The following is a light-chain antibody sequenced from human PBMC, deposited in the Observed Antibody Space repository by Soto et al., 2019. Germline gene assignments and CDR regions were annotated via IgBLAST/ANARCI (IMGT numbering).Light chain of an antibody. CDR1: HSVSSTY. Sequence: EIVLTQSPGTLSLSPLERSTLSFISIHSVSSTYLAWYQQKPGQAPRLLIYDASTRATGIPDRFSGSGSGTDFTLTISRLEPEDFAVYYCQQYGSSPPNTFGGGTKVDIK. V-gene: IGKV3-20*01. CDR3: QQYGSSPPNT. J-gene: IGKJ4*01. CDR2: DAS.